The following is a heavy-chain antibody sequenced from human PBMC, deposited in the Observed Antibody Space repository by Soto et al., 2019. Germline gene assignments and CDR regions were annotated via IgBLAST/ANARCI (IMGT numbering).Heavy chain of an antibody. CDR1: GFIFRSYG. CDR3: VRGADSGLLWFGNADS. Sequence: GGSLSLSCAASGFIFRSYGMHWVRQAPGKGLEWVAFIWYDGVNKYYAESVKGRFTISRDNSKNTMYQQMDSLRGEDTAVYYCVRGADSGLLWFGNADSWGQGTQVTVSS. V-gene: IGHV3-33*01. D-gene: IGHD3-10*01. J-gene: IGHJ5*01. CDR2: IWYDGVNK.